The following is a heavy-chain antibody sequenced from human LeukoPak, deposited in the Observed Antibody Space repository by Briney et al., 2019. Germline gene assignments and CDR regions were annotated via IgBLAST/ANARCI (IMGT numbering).Heavy chain of an antibody. V-gene: IGHV3-48*01. CDR1: GFTFSSYS. J-gene: IGHJ4*02. CDR2: ISSSSSTI. D-gene: IGHD3-16*02. Sequence: GGSLRLSCAASGFTFSSYSMNWVRQAPGKGLEWVSSISSSSSTIYYADSVKGRFTISRDNAKNSLYLQMNSLRAEDTAVYYCARCYYDYVWGSYRYTFDYWGQGTLVTVSS. CDR3: ARCYYDYVWGSYRYTFDY.